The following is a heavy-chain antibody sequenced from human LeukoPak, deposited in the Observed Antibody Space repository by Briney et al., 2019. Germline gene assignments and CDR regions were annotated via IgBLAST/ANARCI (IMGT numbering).Heavy chain of an antibody. CDR2: TNWNGGST. J-gene: IGHJ4*02. D-gene: IGHD5-18*01. V-gene: IGHV3-20*04. CDR1: GFTFDDYG. Sequence: GGSLRLSCAASGFTFDDYGMNWVRQAPGKGLEWVSGTNWNGGSTGYADSVKGRFTISRDNAKNSLYLQMNSLRAEDTALYYCARELTAMGDYWGQGTLVTVSS. CDR3: ARELTAMGDY.